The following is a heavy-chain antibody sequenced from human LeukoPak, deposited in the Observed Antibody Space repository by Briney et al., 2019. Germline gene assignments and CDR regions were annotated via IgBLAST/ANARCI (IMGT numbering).Heavy chain of an antibody. CDR1: GGSISSFY. CDR2: ISYSETT. Sequence: PSETLSLTCTVSGGSISSFYWSWIRQPPGKGLEYIGYISYSETTSYNPSLKSRVTISIDTSKNQFSLKMTSVTAAATAVYYCARHKGLPQAFDIWGQGTMVTVSS. D-gene: IGHD5/OR15-5a*01. J-gene: IGHJ3*02. V-gene: IGHV4-59*01. CDR3: ARHKGLPQAFDI.